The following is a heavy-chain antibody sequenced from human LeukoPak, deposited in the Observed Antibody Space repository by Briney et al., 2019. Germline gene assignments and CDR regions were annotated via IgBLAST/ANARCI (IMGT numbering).Heavy chain of an antibody. CDR1: GFTFSSYD. V-gene: IGHV3-13*01. J-gene: IGHJ4*02. CDR2: IGTAGDT. Sequence: GGSLRLSCAASGFTFSSYDMHWVRHATGKGLEWVSAIGTAGDTYYPGSVKGRFTISRENAKNSLYLQMNSLRAGDTAVYYCARGRRDYYDSSGYYFDYWGQGTLVTVSS. D-gene: IGHD3-22*01. CDR3: ARGRRDYYDSSGYYFDY.